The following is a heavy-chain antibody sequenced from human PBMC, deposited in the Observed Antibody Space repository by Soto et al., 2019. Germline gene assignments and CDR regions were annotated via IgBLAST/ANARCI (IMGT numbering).Heavy chain of an antibody. CDR1: GGTFSSYA. J-gene: IGHJ2*01. Sequence: ASVKVSCKASGGTFSSYAISWVRQAPGQGLEWMGGIIPICGTANYAQKFQGRVTITADESTSTADMELSSLRSEDTAVYYCARDRSSLYSSASEWYFDLWGRGTLVTVSS. D-gene: IGHD6-6*01. CDR3: ARDRSSLYSSASEWYFDL. V-gene: IGHV1-69*13. CDR2: IIPICGTA.